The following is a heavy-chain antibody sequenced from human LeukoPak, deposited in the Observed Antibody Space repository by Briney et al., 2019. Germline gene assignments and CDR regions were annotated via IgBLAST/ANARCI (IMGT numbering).Heavy chain of an antibody. CDR3: ARTRIWFGELMCYFDY. Sequence: SETLSLTCTVSGGSISSYYWSWIRQPPGKGLEWIGYIYYSGSTNYNPSLKSRVTISVDTSKNQFSLKLSSVTAADTAVYYCARTRIWFGELMCYFDYWGQGTLVTVSS. CDR1: GGSISSYY. D-gene: IGHD3-10*01. CDR2: IYYSGST. V-gene: IGHV4-59*01. J-gene: IGHJ4*02.